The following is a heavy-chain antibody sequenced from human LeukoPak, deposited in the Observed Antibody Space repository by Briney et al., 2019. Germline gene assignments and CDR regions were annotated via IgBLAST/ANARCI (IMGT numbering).Heavy chain of an antibody. CDR1: GFTFSTYA. J-gene: IGHJ4*02. D-gene: IGHD1-26*01. Sequence: GGSLRLSCVASGFTFSTYAMNWVRQAPGKGLEWVAAISGSSTGTYYADSVRGRFTISRDNSKNSLYLQMNSLRAEDTAKYYCAKEGGSIVGGHYPFDHWGQGTLVNVSS. CDR3: AKEGGSIVGGHYPFDH. V-gene: IGHV3-23*01. CDR2: ISGSSTGT.